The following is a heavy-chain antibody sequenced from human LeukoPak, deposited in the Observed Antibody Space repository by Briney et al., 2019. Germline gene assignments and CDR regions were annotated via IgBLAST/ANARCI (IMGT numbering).Heavy chain of an antibody. J-gene: IGHJ4*02. Sequence: PSETLSLTCTVSGGSISSYYWSWIRQPPGKGLEWIGYIYYSGSTNYNPSLKSRVTISVDTSKNQFSLKLSSVTAADTAVYYCAFYRYSSSWYYFGYWGQGTLVTVSS. D-gene: IGHD6-13*01. CDR2: IYYSGST. V-gene: IGHV4-59*01. CDR1: GGSISSYY. CDR3: AFYRYSSSWYYFGY.